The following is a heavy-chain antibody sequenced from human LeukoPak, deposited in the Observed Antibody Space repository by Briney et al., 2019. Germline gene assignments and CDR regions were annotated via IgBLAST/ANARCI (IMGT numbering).Heavy chain of an antibody. D-gene: IGHD4-17*01. V-gene: IGHV3-30-3*01. CDR2: ISYDGSNK. J-gene: IGHJ6*02. CDR3: ARADYGDSDYYYYGMDV. CDR1: GFTFSSYA. Sequence: GGSLRLSCAASGFTFSSYAMHWVRQAPGKGLEWVAVISYDGSNKYYADSVKGRFTISRDNSKNTLYLQMNSLRAEDTAVYYCARADYGDSDYYYYGMDVWGQGTTVTASS.